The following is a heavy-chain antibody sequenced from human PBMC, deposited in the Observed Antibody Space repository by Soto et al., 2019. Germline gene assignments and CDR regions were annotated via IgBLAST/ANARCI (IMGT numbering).Heavy chain of an antibody. Sequence: SETLSLTCTVSGDSINNYYWSWIRQPPGKGLEWIGYIYYSGSTNYNPSLKSRVTISADTSKNQFSLKLTSVTAADTAVYYCARVKPYEGPIDAFDIWGQGTLVTV. CDR2: IYYSGST. D-gene: IGHD3-16*01. V-gene: IGHV4-59*01. CDR3: ARVKPYEGPIDAFDI. J-gene: IGHJ3*02. CDR1: GDSINNYY.